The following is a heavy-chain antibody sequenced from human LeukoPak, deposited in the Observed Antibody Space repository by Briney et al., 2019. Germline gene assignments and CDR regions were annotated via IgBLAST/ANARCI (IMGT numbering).Heavy chain of an antibody. D-gene: IGHD3-22*01. CDR2: ISTSGTTI. J-gene: IGHJ4*02. V-gene: IGHV3-48*04. Sequence: GGSLRLSCAASGFTFSSYAMSWVRQAPGKGLEWVSYISTSGTTIYYADSVKGRFTVSRDNAKNSLYLQMNSLRAEDTAVYYCARARSGYPTDYWGQGTLVTVSS. CDR1: GFTFSSYA. CDR3: ARARSGYPTDY.